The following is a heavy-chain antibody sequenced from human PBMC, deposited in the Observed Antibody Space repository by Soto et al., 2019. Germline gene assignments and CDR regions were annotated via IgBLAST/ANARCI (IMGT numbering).Heavy chain of an antibody. J-gene: IGHJ6*03. CDR3: ARHTGIIGDYGEDYYYYYMDV. V-gene: IGHV4-59*08. CDR1: GGSISSYY. CDR2: IYYSGST. Sequence: SETLSLTCTVSGGSISSYYWSWIRQPPGKGLEWIGYIYYSGSTNYNPSLKSRVTISVDTSKNQFSLKLSSVTAADTAVYYCARHTGIIGDYGEDYYYYYMDVWGKGTTVTVSS. D-gene: IGHD4-17*01.